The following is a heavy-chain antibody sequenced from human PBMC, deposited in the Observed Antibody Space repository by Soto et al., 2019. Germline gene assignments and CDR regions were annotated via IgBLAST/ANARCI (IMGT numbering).Heavy chain of an antibody. D-gene: IGHD2-2*01. CDR1: VGTFSSAA. J-gene: IGHJ3*02. Sequence: SSVKVCCEASVGTFSSAAISWVRPSPGQGHEWMGGIIPIYGTANYAHKFQGRVAITADKSTSTAYMERSSLRAEDTAGYYGALDLVLSISVVPAATEDYSDILGHATMITV. CDR2: IIPIYGTA. CDR3: ALDLVLSISVVPAATEDYSDI. V-gene: IGHV1-69*06.